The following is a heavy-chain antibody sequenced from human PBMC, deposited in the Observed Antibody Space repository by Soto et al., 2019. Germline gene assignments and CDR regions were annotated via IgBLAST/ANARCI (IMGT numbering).Heavy chain of an antibody. D-gene: IGHD3-22*01. J-gene: IGHJ4*02. Sequence: GGSLRLSCAASGFTFSEYAMSWVRQAPGKGLEWVSAISGSGGSTYYADSVKGRFTISRDNSKNTLYLQMNSLRAEDTAVYYCAKFSGKYYYDSSGYDDYWGQGTLVTFSS. CDR1: GFTFSEYA. CDR2: ISGSGGST. CDR3: AKFSGKYYYDSSGYDDY. V-gene: IGHV3-23*01.